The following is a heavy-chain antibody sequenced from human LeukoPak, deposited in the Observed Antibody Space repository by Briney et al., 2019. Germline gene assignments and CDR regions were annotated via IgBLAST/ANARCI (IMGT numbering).Heavy chain of an antibody. Sequence: GGSLRLSCAASGFTFSSYAMHWVRQAPGKGLEYVSAISSNGGSTYYANSVKGRFTISRDNSKNTLYLQMGSLRAEDMAVYYCARSRRYCTNGVCYSTFDYWGQGTLVTVSS. CDR1: GFTFSSYA. CDR3: ARSRRYCTNGVCYSTFDY. V-gene: IGHV3-64*01. J-gene: IGHJ4*02. D-gene: IGHD2-8*01. CDR2: ISSNGGST.